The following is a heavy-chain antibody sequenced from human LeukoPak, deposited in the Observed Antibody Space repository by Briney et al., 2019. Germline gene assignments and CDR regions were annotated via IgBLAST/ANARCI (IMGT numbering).Heavy chain of an antibody. D-gene: IGHD1/OR15-1a*01. J-gene: IGHJ4*02. CDR3: ARVGNTYYYDN. CDR1: GAYISSGSYY. Sequence: SETLSLTCTVSGAYISSGSYYWSWIRQPPGKGLEWIGYIYYSGSTNYNPSLKSRVTISVDTSKNQFSLKLSSVTAADTAVYYCARVGNTYYYDNWGQGALVTVSS. CDR2: IYYSGST. V-gene: IGHV4-61*01.